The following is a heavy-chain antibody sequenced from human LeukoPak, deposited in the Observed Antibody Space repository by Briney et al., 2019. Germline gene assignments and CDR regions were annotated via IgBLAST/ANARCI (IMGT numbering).Heavy chain of an antibody. CDR3: VGGSYYFDY. CDR1: GFTFSSYW. J-gene: IGHJ4*02. Sequence: PGGSLRHSCAASGFTFSSYWIHWVRQAPGKGLVWVSRINSDGSTTSYADSVKGRITISRDNAKNTLYLQMNSLRAEDTAVYYCVGGSYYFDYWDVGTLLTVSS. V-gene: IGHV3-74*01. CDR2: INSDGSTT. D-gene: IGHD2-15*01.